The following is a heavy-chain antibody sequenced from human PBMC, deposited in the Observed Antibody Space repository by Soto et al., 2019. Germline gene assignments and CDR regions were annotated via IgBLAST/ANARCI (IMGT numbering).Heavy chain of an antibody. Sequence: LRLSCAASGFTFSSYGMHWVRQAPGKGLEWVAVISYDGSNKYYADSVKGRFTISRDNSKNTLYLQMNSLRAEDTAVYYCAKVSLGGRRSSVYFDYRGQGTLVTVSS. D-gene: IGHD1-26*01. CDR1: GFTFSSYG. CDR3: AKVSLGGRRSSVYFDY. CDR2: ISYDGSNK. J-gene: IGHJ4*02. V-gene: IGHV3-30*18.